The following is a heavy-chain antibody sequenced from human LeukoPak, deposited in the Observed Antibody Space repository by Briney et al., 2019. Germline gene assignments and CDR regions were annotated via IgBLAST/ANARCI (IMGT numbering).Heavy chain of an antibody. Sequence: ASVKASCEASGYTFTSYYMHWVQQAPGQGLEWIGIINPSAGSTSYAQKFQGRVTMTRDTSTSTVYMELSSLRSEDTAVYYCAGYGGNKGIDPWGQGTLVTVSS. CDR3: AGYGGNKGIDP. J-gene: IGHJ5*02. CDR2: INPSAGST. D-gene: IGHD4-23*01. V-gene: IGHV1-46*01. CDR1: GYTFTSYY.